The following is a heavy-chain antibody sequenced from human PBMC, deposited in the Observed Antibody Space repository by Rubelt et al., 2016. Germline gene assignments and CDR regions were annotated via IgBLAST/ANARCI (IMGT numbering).Heavy chain of an antibody. Sequence: QVQLQESGPGLVKPSETLSLTCTVSGYSISSGYYWGWIRQPPGKGLEWIGSIYYSGSTFYNPSLKSRVTISVDTSKNQFSLKLSSVTAADTAVYYCARGYYYDTDSRFDPWGQGTLVTVSS. D-gene: IGHD3-22*01. CDR2: IYYSGST. CDR3: ARGYYYDTDSRFDP. V-gene: IGHV4-38-2*02. CDR1: GYSISSGYY. J-gene: IGHJ5*02.